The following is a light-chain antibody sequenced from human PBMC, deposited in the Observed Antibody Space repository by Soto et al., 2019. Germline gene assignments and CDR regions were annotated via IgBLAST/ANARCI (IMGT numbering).Light chain of an antibody. CDR1: SDSVSPSYY. CDR3: VLFMGSGLWV. J-gene: IGLJ3*02. Sequence: QTVVTQEPSFSVSPGGTVTLTCGLSSDSVSPSYYPTWYQQTPGQAPRTVIYSTNTRSSGVPDRFSGSILGNKAALTITGAQADDESDYYCVLFMGSGLWVFGGGTKLTVL. V-gene: IGLV8-61*01. CDR2: STN.